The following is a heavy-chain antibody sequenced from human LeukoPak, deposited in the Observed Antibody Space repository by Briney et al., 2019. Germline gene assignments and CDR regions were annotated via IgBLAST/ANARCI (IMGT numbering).Heavy chain of an antibody. J-gene: IGHJ4*02. Sequence: GGSLRLSCAASGFNFNNYGLHWVRQAPGRGLEWVAVVSYDGSKKYYADSVKGRFTISRDNSKNTLYLQMNSLRPEDTAVYYCAKWAVLLWFGESSSGYYFDYWGQGALVTVSS. D-gene: IGHD3-10*01. CDR2: VSYDGSKK. CDR3: AKWAVLLWFGESSSGYYFDY. CDR1: GFNFNNYG. V-gene: IGHV3-30*18.